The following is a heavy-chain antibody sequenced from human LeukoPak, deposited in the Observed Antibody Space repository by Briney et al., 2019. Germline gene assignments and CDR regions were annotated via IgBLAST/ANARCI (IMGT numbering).Heavy chain of an antibody. Sequence: RASVKVSCKASGYTFTSYDINWVRQATGQGLEWMGWMNPNSGNTGYAQKFQGRVTMTRNTSISTAYMELSSLRSEDTAVFYCARGVGFGELNWFDPWGQGTLVTVSS. D-gene: IGHD3-10*01. CDR2: MNPNSGNT. J-gene: IGHJ5*02. CDR3: ARGVGFGELNWFDP. V-gene: IGHV1-8*01. CDR1: GYTFTSYD.